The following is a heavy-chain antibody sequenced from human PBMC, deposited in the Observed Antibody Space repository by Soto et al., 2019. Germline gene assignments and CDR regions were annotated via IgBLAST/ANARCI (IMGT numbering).Heavy chain of an antibody. CDR3: AKDLDWGIVVVVAATPEFDI. D-gene: IGHD2-15*01. Sequence: QVQLVESGGGVVQPGRSLRLSCAASGFTFSSYGMHWVRQAPGKGLEWVAVISYDGSNKYYADSVKGRFTISRDNSKNTLYLQMSSLRAEDTAVYYCAKDLDWGIVVVVAATPEFDIWGQGTMVTVSS. V-gene: IGHV3-30*18. J-gene: IGHJ3*02. CDR1: GFTFSSYG. CDR2: ISYDGSNK.